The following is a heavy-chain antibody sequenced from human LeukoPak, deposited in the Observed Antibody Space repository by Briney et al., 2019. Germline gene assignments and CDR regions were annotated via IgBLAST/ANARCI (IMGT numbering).Heavy chain of an antibody. CDR1: GGTFTSYA. D-gene: IGHD2-15*01. CDR2: IIPIFGTA. CDR3: ASEYCSGGSCYYFDY. J-gene: IGHJ4*02. V-gene: IGHV1-69*01. Sequence: GSSVKVSCKASGGTFTSYAISRVRQAPGQGLEWMGGIIPIFGTANYAQKFQGRGTITADESTSTAYMDLSSLRSEHTAVYYCASEYCSGGSCYYFDYWGQGTLVTVSS.